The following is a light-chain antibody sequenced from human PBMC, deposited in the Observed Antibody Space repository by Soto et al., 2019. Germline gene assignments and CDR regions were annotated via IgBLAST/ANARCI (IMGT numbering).Light chain of an antibody. V-gene: IGKV3-11*01. CDR1: QSVSSY. CDR3: QQRTN. CDR2: DAS. J-gene: IGKJ4*01. Sequence: PGERATLSCRASQSVSSYLAWYQQKPGQAPRLLIYDASNRATGIPARFSGSGSGTDFTLTISSLEPEDFAVYYCQQRTNFGGGTKVEIK.